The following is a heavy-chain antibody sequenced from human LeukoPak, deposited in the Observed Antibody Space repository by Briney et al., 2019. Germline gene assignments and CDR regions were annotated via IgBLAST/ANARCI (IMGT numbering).Heavy chain of an antibody. Sequence: QPGGSLRLSCAASGFTFSNYFMNWVRQAPGKGLEWVSYISSSSNIIYYADSVKGRFIISRDNAKNSLFLQMNSLRDEDTAVYYCARETPEYDWGQGTLVTVSS. CDR2: ISSSSNII. J-gene: IGHJ4*02. V-gene: IGHV3-48*02. CDR1: GFTFSNYF. D-gene: IGHD1-14*01. CDR3: ARETPEYD.